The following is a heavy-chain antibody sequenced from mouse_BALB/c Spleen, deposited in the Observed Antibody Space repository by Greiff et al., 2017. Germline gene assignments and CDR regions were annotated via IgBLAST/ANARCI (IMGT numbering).Heavy chain of an antibody. Sequence: EVKLVESGGGLVQPGGSLRLSCATSGFTFTDYYMSWVRQPPGKALEWLGFIRNKANGYTTEYSASVKGRFTISRDNSQSILYLQMNTLRAEDSATYYCAKPLYYGYVWAMDYWGQGTSVTVSS. D-gene: IGHD1-2*01. J-gene: IGHJ4*01. V-gene: IGHV7-3*02. CDR3: AKPLYYGYVWAMDY. CDR1: GFTFTDYY. CDR2: IRNKANGYTT.